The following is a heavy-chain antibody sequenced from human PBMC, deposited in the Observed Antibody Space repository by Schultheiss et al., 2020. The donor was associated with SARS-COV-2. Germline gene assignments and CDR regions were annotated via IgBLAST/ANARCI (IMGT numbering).Heavy chain of an antibody. J-gene: IGHJ4*02. CDR1: GFTFSGSA. Sequence: GGSLRLSCSASGFTFSGSAMHWVRQASGKGLEWVSVIYSGGSTYYADSVKGRFTISRDNSKNTLYLQMNSLRAEDTAVYYCAKSLLGVVVTATPFDYWGQGTLVTVSS. CDR2: IYSGGST. CDR3: AKSLLGVVVTATPFDY. D-gene: IGHD2-21*02. V-gene: IGHV3-NL1*01.